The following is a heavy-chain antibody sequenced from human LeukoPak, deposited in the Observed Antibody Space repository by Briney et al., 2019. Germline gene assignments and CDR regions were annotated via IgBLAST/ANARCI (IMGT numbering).Heavy chain of an antibody. CDR3: ARGGYYYHDSSGYLYHFDY. Sequence: GGALRLSCEASGFTFSSYSMNWVRQARGKGLEWVSTISCSSSYIDYADSVKGRFTISRDNAKNSLYLQMTSLRAEDTAVYYCARGGYYYHDSSGYLYHFDYWGQGTLVTVSS. V-gene: IGHV3-21*01. CDR1: GFTFSSYS. J-gene: IGHJ4*02. CDR2: ISCSSSYI. D-gene: IGHD3-22*01.